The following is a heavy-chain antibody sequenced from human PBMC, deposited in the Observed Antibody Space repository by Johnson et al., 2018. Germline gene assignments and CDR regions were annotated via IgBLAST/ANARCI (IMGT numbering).Heavy chain of an antibody. V-gene: IGHV1-8*01. D-gene: IGHD3-10*01. CDR1: GYTFTSYD. CDR3: ARALWFGDSITYGMDV. Sequence: VQLVESGAEVKKPGASVKVSCKASGYTFTSYDINWVRQATGQGLEWMGWMNPNSGNTGYAQKFQGRVTMTRKTSISTAYMELSSLRSEDTAVYYCARALWFGDSITYGMDVWGQGTTVTVSS. CDR2: MNPNSGNT. J-gene: IGHJ6*02.